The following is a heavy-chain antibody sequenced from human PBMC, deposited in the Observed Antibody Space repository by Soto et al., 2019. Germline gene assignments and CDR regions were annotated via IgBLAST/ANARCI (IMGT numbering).Heavy chain of an antibody. CDR2: ISGSGDNT. J-gene: IGHJ4*02. CDR3: ARGHIDDSAFSPLDY. V-gene: IGHV3-23*01. CDR1: GFTFSNYA. Sequence: GSLRLSCAASGFTFSNYAMTWVRQAPGKGLEWVSTISGSGDNTYYADSVRGRFTISRDNSKNTLYLQMNSLRADDTAVYYWARGHIDDSAFSPLDYWGQGTLVTVSS. D-gene: IGHD3-16*01.